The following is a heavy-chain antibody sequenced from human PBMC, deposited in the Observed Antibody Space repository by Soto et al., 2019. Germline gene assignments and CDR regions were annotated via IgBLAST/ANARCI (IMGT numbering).Heavy chain of an antibody. CDR2: IYTSGST. V-gene: IGHV4-4*07. CDR3: ARNWSPMNWTYDATGVVYNWLDT. J-gene: IGHJ5*02. CDR1: GGSISSYY. D-gene: IGHD1-7*01. Sequence: SETLSLTCTVSGGSISSYYWSWIRQPAGKGLEWIGRIYTSGSTNYNPSLKSRVTMSVDTSKNQISLKLSSVTAADTAVYYCARNWSPMNWTYDATGVVYNWLDTWGQGTLVTVSS.